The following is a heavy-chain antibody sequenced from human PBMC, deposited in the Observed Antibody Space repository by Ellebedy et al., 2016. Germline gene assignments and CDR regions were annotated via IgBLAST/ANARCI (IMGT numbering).Heavy chain of an antibody. CDR1: GGSVSSDY. J-gene: IGHJ3*01. Sequence: SETLSLTCNVSGGSVSSDYWNWIRRPPGKGLEWIGYVFHTGTANYNPSLNSRATMSVDPSKSQFSLRLTSVTAADTAVYYCAKWNDVWKAFDVWGQGTMVTVSS. V-gene: IGHV4-59*02. CDR2: VFHTGTA. CDR3: AKWNDVWKAFDV. D-gene: IGHD1-1*01.